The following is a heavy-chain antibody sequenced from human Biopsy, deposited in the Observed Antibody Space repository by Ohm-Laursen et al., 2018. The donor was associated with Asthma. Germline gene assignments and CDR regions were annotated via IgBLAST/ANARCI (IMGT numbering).Heavy chain of an antibody. V-gene: IGHV3-30*18. CDR1: GVSLSSFG. D-gene: IGHD1-20*01. CDR2: ISYDGSKK. Sequence: SLRLSCTASGVSLSSFGMNWVRQAPGKGLEWVAVISYDGSKKEYGDSVKGRFTISRDNSKDTVYLQMNSLRAEDTAVYYCAKGRYKWNDGYYGLDVWGQGTTVTVSS. CDR3: AKGRYKWNDGYYGLDV. J-gene: IGHJ6*02.